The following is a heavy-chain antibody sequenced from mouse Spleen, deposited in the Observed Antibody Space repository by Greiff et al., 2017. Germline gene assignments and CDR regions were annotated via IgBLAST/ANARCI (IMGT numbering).Heavy chain of an antibody. CDR3: TRWSDY. V-gene: IGHV1-15*01. CDR2: IDPETGGA. CDR1: GYTFTDYE. Sequence: VQLQQSGAELVRPWASVSLSCTASGYTFTDYEMHWVKQTPVHGLEWIGAIDPETGGAAYTQMFTGQAILTADKSSSIAFMVLRSLASEQSAVFYCTRWSDYWGQGTTRTLSS. D-gene: IGHD1-1*02. J-gene: IGHJ2*01.